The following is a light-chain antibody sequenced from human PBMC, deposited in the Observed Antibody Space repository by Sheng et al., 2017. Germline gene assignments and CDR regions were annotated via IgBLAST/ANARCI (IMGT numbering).Light chain of an antibody. V-gene: IGLV2-23*02. CDR1: SSDVGTYNL. J-gene: IGLJ1*01. CDR2: AVN. Sequence: QSALTQPASVSGSPGQSITISCTGTSSDVGTYNLVSWYQQHPGKAPKLLIYAVNQRPSGVSSRFSGSKSGNTASLTISGLQAEDEADYYCCSYADTSRYVFGTGSRVTVL. CDR3: CSYADTSRYV.